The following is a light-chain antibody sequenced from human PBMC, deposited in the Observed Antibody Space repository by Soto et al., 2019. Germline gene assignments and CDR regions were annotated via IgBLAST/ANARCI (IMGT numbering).Light chain of an antibody. V-gene: IGKV3-15*01. Sequence: ERVLTQAAATLSVSQGERATLSCRASQIFSSSLAWYQQKPGQAPRLLIYGSSTRATGIPVRFSGSGSGTESPPTISSLQSEDFAVYYCQQYNKCPRTFGQGTKVDTK. J-gene: IGKJ1*01. CDR2: GSS. CDR3: QQYNKCPRT. CDR1: QIFSSS.